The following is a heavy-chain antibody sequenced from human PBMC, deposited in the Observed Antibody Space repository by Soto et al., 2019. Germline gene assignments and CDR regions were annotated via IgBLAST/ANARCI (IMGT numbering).Heavy chain of an antibody. CDR1: GYTFTNYG. D-gene: IGHD2-2*01. J-gene: IGHJ6*01. CDR3: AREWDDCSTGMGYVSFYYRGMDA. CDR2: ISVYNGKT. V-gene: IGHV1-18*01. Sequence: QVQLVQSGAEVKEPGASVRVSCETSGYTFTNYGISWLRQAPGQGLEWMGWISVYNGKTKYAQKFQGRVTMTTDTSTNTVYVELRSLRSDDTAVYYCAREWDDCSTGMGYVSFYYRGMDAWGQGSTVTVSS.